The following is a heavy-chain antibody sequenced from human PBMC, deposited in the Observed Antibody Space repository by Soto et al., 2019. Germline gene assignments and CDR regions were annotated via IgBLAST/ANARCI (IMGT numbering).Heavy chain of an antibody. V-gene: IGHV1-69*01. D-gene: IGHD3-3*01. J-gene: IGHJ5*02. CDR3: AITKRITIFGVVIGSSWFDP. CDR1: GGTFSSYA. CDR2: IIPICGTA. Sequence: QVQLVQSGAEVKKPGSSVKVSCKASGGTFSSYAISWVRQAPGQGLEWMGGIIPICGTANYAQKFQGRVTITADASSSTAYMELSSLRSEDTAVYYCAITKRITIFGVVIGSSWFDPWGQGTLVTVSS.